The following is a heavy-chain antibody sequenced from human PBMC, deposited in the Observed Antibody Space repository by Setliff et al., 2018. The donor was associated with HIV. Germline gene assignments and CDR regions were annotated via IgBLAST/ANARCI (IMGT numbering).Heavy chain of an antibody. V-gene: IGHV5-51*01. CDR1: GYDCSSYF. CDR3: RRRLSGRTFWYFDL. J-gene: IGHJ2*01. CDR2: IYPGDSDT. Sequence: GESLKISCKGSGYDCSSYFIGWVRQMPGKGLEWMGIIYPGDSDTRYSPSFQGQVTISADKSISTAYLQWNSLKVSDTAMYYCRRRLSGRTFWYFDLWGRGTPVTVSS. D-gene: IGHD1-26*01.